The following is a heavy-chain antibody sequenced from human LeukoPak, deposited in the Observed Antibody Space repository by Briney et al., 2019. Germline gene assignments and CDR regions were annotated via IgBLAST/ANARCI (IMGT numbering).Heavy chain of an antibody. D-gene: IGHD1-26*01. CDR2: INHNGNVN. V-gene: IGHV3-7*01. Sequence: GGSLRLSCAASGFTFSSYWMNWARQAPGKGLEWVASINHNGNVNYYVDSVKGRFTISRDNAKNSLYLQMSNLRAEDTAVYYCARAIGYYYYYYGMDVWGQGTTVTVSS. CDR3: ARAIGYYYYYYGMDV. J-gene: IGHJ6*02. CDR1: GFTFSSYW.